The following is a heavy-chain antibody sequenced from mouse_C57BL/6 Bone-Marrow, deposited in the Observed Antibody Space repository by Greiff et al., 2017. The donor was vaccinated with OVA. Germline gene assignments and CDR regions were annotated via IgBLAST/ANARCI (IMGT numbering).Heavy chain of an antibody. CDR3: VGDYYGYDGAWFAY. J-gene: IGHJ3*01. Sequence: EVQLQESGGGLVQPKGSLKLSCAASGFTFNTYAMHWVRQAPGKGLEWVARIRSKSSNYATYYADSVKDRFTISRDDSQSMLYLKMNNLKTEDTARYYCVGDYYGYDGAWFAYWGQGTLVTVSA. V-gene: IGHV10-3*01. CDR1: GFTFNTYA. D-gene: IGHD2-2*01. CDR2: IRSKSSNYAT.